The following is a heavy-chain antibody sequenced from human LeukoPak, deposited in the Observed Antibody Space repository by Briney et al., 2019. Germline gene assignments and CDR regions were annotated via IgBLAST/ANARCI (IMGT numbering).Heavy chain of an antibody. CDR2: MYYSGST. Sequence: SETLSLTCTVSGGSISSSSYYWGWIRQPPGKGLEWIGSMYYSGSTNYNPSLKSRVTISGDTSKNQFSLKLSSVTAADTAVYYCARGCSSGYDYRDYFDYWGQGTLVTVSS. D-gene: IGHD3-22*01. CDR3: ARGCSSGYDYRDYFDY. V-gene: IGHV4-39*07. J-gene: IGHJ4*02. CDR1: GGSISSSSYY.